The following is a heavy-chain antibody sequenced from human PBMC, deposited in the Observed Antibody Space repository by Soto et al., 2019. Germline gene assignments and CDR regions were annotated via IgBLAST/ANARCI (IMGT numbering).Heavy chain of an antibody. CDR3: ARGSPSSTTLGWFDP. D-gene: IGHD2-2*01. J-gene: IGHJ5*02. CDR2: INPRGGDT. V-gene: IGHV1-46*01. Sequence: ASVKVSCKASGYTFISYYMHWVRQAPGQGLEWMGTINPRGGDTRYAQRFQGRATMTRDTSTTTIYMEVSSLRSDDTAVYYCARGSPSSTTLGWFDPWGQGTLVTVSS. CDR1: GYTFISYY.